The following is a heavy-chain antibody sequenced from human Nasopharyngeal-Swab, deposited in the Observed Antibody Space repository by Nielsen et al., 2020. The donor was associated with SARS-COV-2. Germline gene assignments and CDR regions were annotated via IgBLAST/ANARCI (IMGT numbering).Heavy chain of an antibody. CDR3: ARHSGARPYGDTWASFDY. Sequence: KVSCKGSGYSFTSYWISWVRQMPGKGLEWMGRIDPSDSYTNYSPSFQGHVTISADKSISTAYLQWSSLKASDTAMYYCARHSGARPYGDTWASFDYWGQGTLVTVSS. J-gene: IGHJ4*02. V-gene: IGHV5-10-1*01. D-gene: IGHD4-17*01. CDR2: IDPSDSYT. CDR1: GYSFTSYW.